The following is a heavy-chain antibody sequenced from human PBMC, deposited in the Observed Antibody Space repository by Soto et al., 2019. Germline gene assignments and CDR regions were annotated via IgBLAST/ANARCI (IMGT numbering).Heavy chain of an antibody. CDR3: ARSQGSSTSLEIYYYYYSGIDV. V-gene: IGHV1-69*01. CDR2: IIPIPGTA. Sequence: QVQLVQSGAEVKKPGSSVKVSCKASGGTFGSYAISWVRQAPGQGLEWMGGIIPIPGTANYAQKFQGRVTIAADESTSTAYMELSSLRSEDTAVYYCARSQGSSTSLEIYYYYYSGIDVWGQGTRVTVSS. D-gene: IGHD2-2*01. J-gene: IGHJ6*02. CDR1: GGTFGSYA.